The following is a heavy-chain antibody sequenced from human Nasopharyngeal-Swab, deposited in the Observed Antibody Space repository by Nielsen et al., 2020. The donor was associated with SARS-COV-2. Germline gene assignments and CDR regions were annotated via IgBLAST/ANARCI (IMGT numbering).Heavy chain of an antibody. Sequence: GESLKISCKGSGYSFTSYWIGWVRQMPGKGLEWMGIIYPGDSDTRYSPSFQGQVTISADKSISTAYLQWSSLKASDTAMYYCARSIPVAAAGGGYYFDYWGQGTLVTVSS. CDR1: GYSFTSYW. V-gene: IGHV5-51*01. D-gene: IGHD6-13*01. CDR2: IYPGDSDT. J-gene: IGHJ4*02. CDR3: ARSIPVAAAGGGYYFDY.